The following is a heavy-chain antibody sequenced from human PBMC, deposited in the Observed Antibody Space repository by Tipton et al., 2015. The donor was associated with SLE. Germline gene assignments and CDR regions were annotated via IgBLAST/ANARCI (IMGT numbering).Heavy chain of an antibody. CDR3: TRAYQNFWNGYMPIYNYMDV. D-gene: IGHD3-3*01. Sequence: TLSLTCTVSGGSFNSGSHYWSWVRQPAGKGLEWIGRIYSSGSTNYNPSFKSRVTLTIDTSKSQISLSLTSVTAADAAVYYCTRAYQNFWNGYMPIYNYMDVWGKGTTVTVSS. J-gene: IGHJ6*03. CDR2: IYSSGST. V-gene: IGHV4-61*02. CDR1: GGSFNSGSHY.